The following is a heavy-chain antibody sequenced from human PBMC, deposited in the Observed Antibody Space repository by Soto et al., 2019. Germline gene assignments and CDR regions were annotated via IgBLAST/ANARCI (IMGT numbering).Heavy chain of an antibody. CDR3: ARHEEKAYYYDSSDVGGGEAFDI. CDR1: GGSISSSNYY. D-gene: IGHD3-22*01. CDR2: IYYSGSA. J-gene: IGHJ3*02. Sequence: PSETLSLTCTVSGGSISSSNYYWGSIRQPPGKGLEWNGSIYYSGSAYYNPSLKSRVTISVDTSKNQFSLKLSSVTAADTAVYYCARHEEKAYYYDSSDVGGGEAFDIWGQGTMVTVSS. V-gene: IGHV4-39*01.